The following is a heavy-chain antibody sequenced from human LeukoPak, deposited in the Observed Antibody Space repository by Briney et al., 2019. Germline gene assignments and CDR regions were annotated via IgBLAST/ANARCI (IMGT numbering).Heavy chain of an antibody. D-gene: IGHD4-17*01. J-gene: IGHJ5*01. V-gene: IGHV1-2*02. CDR1: GYTFTGHY. CDR3: ARGTGSNWFDS. CDR2: INPNSGGT. Sequence: ASVKVSCKASGYTFTGHYIHWVRQAPGQGLEWMGWINPNSGGTNYAQKFQGRVTMTRDTSVSTAYMELNSLRSDDTAVYYCARGTGSNWFDSWGQGTLVTVSS.